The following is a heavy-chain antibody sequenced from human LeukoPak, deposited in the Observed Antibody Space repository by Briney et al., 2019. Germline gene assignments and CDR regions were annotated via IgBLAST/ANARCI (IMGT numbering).Heavy chain of an antibody. CDR2: INPSGGGT. V-gene: IGHV1-46*01. D-gene: IGHD2-15*01. CDR1: GGTFSSYA. Sequence: GALVKVSCKASGGTFSSYAISWVRQAPGQGLEWMGLINPSGGGTRYAQKFQGRVTMTRDTSTSTIYMELSSLSSEDTTVYYCARSRAATADCSGGSCYTFDYWGQGTLVAVSS. J-gene: IGHJ4*02. CDR3: ARSRAATADCSGGSCYTFDY.